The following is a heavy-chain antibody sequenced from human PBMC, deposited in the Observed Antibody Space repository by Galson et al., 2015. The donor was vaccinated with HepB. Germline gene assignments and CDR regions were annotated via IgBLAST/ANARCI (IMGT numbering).Heavy chain of an antibody. V-gene: IGHV3-48*04. D-gene: IGHD3-10*01. CDR1: GFIFSRYS. CDR3: ATQLWSGDLGSD. J-gene: IGHJ4*02. CDR2: ISADGKTI. Sequence: SLRLSCAASGFIFSRYSMNWVRQAPGKGLEWLSYISADGKTIYYADSVKGRFTISRDNAKNSLYLQMNSLRAEDTAVYYGATQLWSGDLGSDWGQGTLVTVSS.